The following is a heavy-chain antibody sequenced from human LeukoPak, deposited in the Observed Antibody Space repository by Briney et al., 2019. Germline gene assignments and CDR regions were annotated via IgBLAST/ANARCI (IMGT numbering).Heavy chain of an antibody. CDR3: ARDNYAGANWFDP. CDR2: IIPIFGTA. V-gene: IGHV1-69*05. D-gene: IGHD1-7*01. J-gene: IGHJ5*02. Sequence: GASVKVSCKASGGTFSSYAISWVRQAPGQGLELMGWIIPIFGTANYAQKFQGRVTIKTDESTSKAYMELSSLRSEDTAVYYCARDNYAGANWFDPWGQGTLVTVSS. CDR1: GGTFSSYA.